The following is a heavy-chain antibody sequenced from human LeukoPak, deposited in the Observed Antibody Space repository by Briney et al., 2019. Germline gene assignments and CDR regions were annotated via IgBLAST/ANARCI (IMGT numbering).Heavy chain of an antibody. CDR1: GGSISSYY. CDR2: IYYSGST. J-gene: IGHJ4*02. D-gene: IGHD4-17*01. Sequence: PSETLSLTCTVSGGSISSYYWSWIRQPPGKGLEWIGYIYYSGSTYYNPSLKSRVTISVDTSKNQFSLKLSSVTAADTAVYYCASHGDEGDYWGQGTLVTVSS. V-gene: IGHV4-59*08. CDR3: ASHGDEGDY.